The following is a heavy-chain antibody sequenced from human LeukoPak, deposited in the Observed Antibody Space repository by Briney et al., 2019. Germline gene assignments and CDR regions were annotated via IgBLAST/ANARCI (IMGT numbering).Heavy chain of an antibody. CDR1: GYSFTSYW. J-gene: IGHJ4*02. V-gene: IGHV5-51*01. CDR3: ARLYYDFWSGERDPAYYFDY. CDR2: IYPGDSDT. D-gene: IGHD3-3*01. Sequence: GESLKISGKGSGYSFTSYWIGWVRQMPGKGLEWMGIIYPGDSDTRYSPSFQGQVTISADKSISTAYLQWSSLKASDTAMYYCARLYYDFWSGERDPAYYFDYWGQGTPVTVSS.